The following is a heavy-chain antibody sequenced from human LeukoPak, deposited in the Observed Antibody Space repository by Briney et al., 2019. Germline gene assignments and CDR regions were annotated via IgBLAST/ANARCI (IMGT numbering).Heavy chain of an antibody. D-gene: IGHD3-22*01. CDR3: VRGGSRGYNYNAFDI. CDR2: MSISGGAI. CDR1: GFTVSSNY. J-gene: IGHJ3*02. Sequence: PGGSLRLSCAASGFTVSSNYMSWVRQAPGKGLEWVSYMSISGGAINYAHSVKGRFAISRDIPKNSLYLQTNSLRAEDTAFYYCVRGGSRGYNYNAFDIWGQGTMVTVSS. V-gene: IGHV3-11*04.